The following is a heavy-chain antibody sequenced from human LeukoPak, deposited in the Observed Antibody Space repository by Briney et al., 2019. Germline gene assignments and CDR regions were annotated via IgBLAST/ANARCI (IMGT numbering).Heavy chain of an antibody. J-gene: IGHJ4*02. V-gene: IGHV1-69*06. CDR2: IIPIFGTA. D-gene: IGHD2-15*01. CDR3: ARDVLGGSAYYFDY. CDR1: GGTFSSYA. Sequence: SVKASCKASGGTFSSYAISWVRQAPGQGLEWXXGIIPIFGTANYAQKFQGRVTITADKSTSTAYMELSSLRSEDTAVYYCARDVLGGSAYYFDYWGQGTLVTVSS.